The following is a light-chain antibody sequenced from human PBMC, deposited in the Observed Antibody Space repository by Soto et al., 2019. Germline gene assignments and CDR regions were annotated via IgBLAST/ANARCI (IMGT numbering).Light chain of an antibody. Sequence: QSALTQPRSVSGSPGQSVTISCTGTSSDVGGYNYVSWYQQHPGNAPKLLIYDVIKRPSGVPDRFSGSKSGNTASLTISGLQAEDEADYYCCSYAGSYTYVFGTGTKLTV. V-gene: IGLV2-11*01. CDR3: CSYAGSYTYV. CDR1: SSDVGGYNY. J-gene: IGLJ1*01. CDR2: DVI.